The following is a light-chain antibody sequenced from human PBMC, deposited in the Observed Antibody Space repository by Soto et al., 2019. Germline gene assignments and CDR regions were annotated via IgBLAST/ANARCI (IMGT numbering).Light chain of an antibody. V-gene: IGLV2-14*01. CDR1: SSDVGGYNY. CDR3: SSYTSSSTLV. Sequence: QAVVTQPASVSGSPGQSITISCTGTSSDVGGYNYVSWYQQHPGKAPKLLIFEVSLRPSGVSDRFSGSKSGNTASLAISGLQADDEADYYCSSYTSSSTLVFGTGTKLTVL. CDR2: EVS. J-gene: IGLJ1*01.